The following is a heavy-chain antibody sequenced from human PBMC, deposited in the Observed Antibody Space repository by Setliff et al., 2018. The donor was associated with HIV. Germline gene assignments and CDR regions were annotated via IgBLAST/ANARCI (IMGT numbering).Heavy chain of an antibody. Sequence: GGSLRLSCAASGFKFGHYVMHWVRQPPGKGLEWVAGITWSSGGVGYADSVKGRFTVSRDNAKNSLYLQLNSLRAEDMALYYCAKGAGGGNFVSDFYYMDVWGKGTTVTVSS. CDR3: AKGAGGGNFVSDFYYMDV. D-gene: IGHD1-26*01. V-gene: IGHV3-9*03. CDR1: GFKFGHYV. J-gene: IGHJ6*03. CDR2: ITWSSGGV.